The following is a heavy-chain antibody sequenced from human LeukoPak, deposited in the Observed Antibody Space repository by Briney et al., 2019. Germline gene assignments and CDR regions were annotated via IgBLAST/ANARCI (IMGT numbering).Heavy chain of an antibody. CDR3: ARSDGSGSNDY. CDR2: INPNSGGT. V-gene: IGHV1-2*02. J-gene: IGHJ4*02. Sequence: AASVKVSCRASGYTFTGYYMHWVRQAPGQGLEWMGWINPNSGGTNYAQKFQGRVTMTRDTPISTAYMELSRLRSDDTAVYYCARSDGSGSNDYWGQGTLVTVSS. CDR1: GYTFTGYY. D-gene: IGHD3-10*01.